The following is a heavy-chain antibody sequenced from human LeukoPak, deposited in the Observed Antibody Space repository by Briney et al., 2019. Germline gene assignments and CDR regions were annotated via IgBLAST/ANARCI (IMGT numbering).Heavy chain of an antibody. V-gene: IGHV4-31*03. D-gene: IGHD6-6*01. CDR1: GGSISSGGYY. J-gene: IGHJ6*03. Sequence: SETLSLTCTVSGGSISSGGYYWSWIRQHPGKGLEWIGYIYYSGSTYYNPSLKSRVTISVDTSKNQFSLKLSSVTAADTAVYYCARDSSSPYYYYMDVWGKGTTVTVSS. CDR3: ARDSSSPYYYYMDV. CDR2: IYYSGST.